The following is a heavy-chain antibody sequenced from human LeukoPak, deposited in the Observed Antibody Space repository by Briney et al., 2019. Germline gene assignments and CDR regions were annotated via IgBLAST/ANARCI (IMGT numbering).Heavy chain of an antibody. CDR1: GYTFTDYY. Sequence: ASVKVSCKTSGYTFTDYYMQWVRQAPGQGLEWMGWINPSDGDTKSARKFRGRVTMTRDTSISTAYLELIRLTSDDTAIYYCAGDCSGADCYSGNGFDIWSQGTMVTVSS. CDR3: AGDCSGADCYSGNGFDI. D-gene: IGHD2-15*01. J-gene: IGHJ3*02. CDR2: INPSDGDT. V-gene: IGHV1-2*02.